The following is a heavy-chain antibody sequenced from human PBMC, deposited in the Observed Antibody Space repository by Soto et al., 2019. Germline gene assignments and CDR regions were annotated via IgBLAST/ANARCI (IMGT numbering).Heavy chain of an antibody. Sequence: QVQLVQSGAEVKKPGSSVKVSCKASGGTFSSYAISWVRQAPGQGLEWMGGIIPIFGTANYAQKFQGRVTSTADESTSTAHLEVRSLRSDDRRVYYCARGVGTQMTDSVVVAADIDYYYGMDVWGQGTTVAVSS. CDR2: IIPIFGTA. CDR3: ARGVGTQMTDSVVVAADIDYYYGMDV. D-gene: IGHD2-2*02. CDR1: GGTFSSYA. J-gene: IGHJ6*02. V-gene: IGHV1-69*01.